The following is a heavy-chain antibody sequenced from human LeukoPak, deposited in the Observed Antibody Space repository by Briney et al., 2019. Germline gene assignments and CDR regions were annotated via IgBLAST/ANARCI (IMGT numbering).Heavy chain of an antibody. J-gene: IGHJ4*02. V-gene: IGHV3-23*01. Sequence: GGSLRLSCAASGFSFSGYWMNWVRQAPGKGLEWVSGIYGSGGGIQYADSVKGRFTISRDNSKNTLYLQMNSLRAEDTALYYCAKDRLPDGRWSLDYWGQGTLVTVSS. D-gene: IGHD6-13*01. CDR3: AKDRLPDGRWSLDY. CDR2: IYGSGGGI. CDR1: GFSFSGYW.